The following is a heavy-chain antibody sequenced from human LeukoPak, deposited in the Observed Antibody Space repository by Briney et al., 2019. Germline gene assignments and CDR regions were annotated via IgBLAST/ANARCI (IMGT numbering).Heavy chain of an antibody. D-gene: IGHD6-13*01. CDR3: ARVEPYSSSWYP. CDR2: IWYDGSNK. J-gene: IGHJ5*02. V-gene: IGHV3-33*01. CDR1: GFTFSSYG. Sequence: PGRSLRLSCAASGFTFSSYGMHWVRQAPGKGLEWVAVIWYDGSNKYYADSAKGRFTISRDNSKNTLYLQMNSLRAEDTAVYYCARVEPYSSSWYPWGQGTLVTVSS.